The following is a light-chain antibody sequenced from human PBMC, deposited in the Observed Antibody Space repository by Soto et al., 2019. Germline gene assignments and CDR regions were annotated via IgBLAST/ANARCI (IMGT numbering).Light chain of an antibody. Sequence: IVLTQSPLSLPVTPGEPASICSRSSQSLLNSNGYNYLDWYLQKPGQSPQLLIFLASNRASGVPDRFSGSGSGTDFTLKISIVEAEDVGVYYCMRAQQTRTFGHGTKMEI. CDR3: MRAQQTRT. V-gene: IGKV2-28*01. J-gene: IGKJ1*01. CDR2: LAS. CDR1: QSLLNSNGYNY.